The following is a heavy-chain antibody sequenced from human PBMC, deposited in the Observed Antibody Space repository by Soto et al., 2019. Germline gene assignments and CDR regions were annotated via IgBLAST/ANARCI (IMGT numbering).Heavy chain of an antibody. Sequence: QVQLVESGGGVVQPGRSLRLSCAASGFTFRNYGMHWVRRAPGKGLEWVALISFNESSKYYADAVKGRFIISRDNSKHXRXXQMNSLRAEDTAVYYCAKDRNGYCSPTSCSWAVDYWGQGTLVTVSS. CDR3: AKDRNGYCSPTSCSWAVDY. D-gene: IGHD2-2*01. V-gene: IGHV3-30*18. CDR1: GFTFRNYG. J-gene: IGHJ4*02. CDR2: ISFNESSK.